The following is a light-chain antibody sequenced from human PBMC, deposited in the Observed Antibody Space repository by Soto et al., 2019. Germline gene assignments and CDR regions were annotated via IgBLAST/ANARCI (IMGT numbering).Light chain of an antibody. V-gene: IGLV2-14*01. Sequence: QSVLTQPATVSGSPGQSIAISCTGTNSDVGGYNYVSWYQHHPGKAPKLMIYEVSNRPSGVSNRFSGSKSGNTASLTISGLQAEDEAVYYCSSYTTSTTWVFGGGTKLTVL. CDR3: SSYTTSTTWV. CDR2: EVS. CDR1: NSDVGGYNY. J-gene: IGLJ3*02.